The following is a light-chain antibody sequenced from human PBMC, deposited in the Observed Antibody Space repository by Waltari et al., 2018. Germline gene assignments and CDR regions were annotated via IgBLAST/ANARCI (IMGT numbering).Light chain of an antibody. J-gene: IGLJ2*01. V-gene: IGLV2-14*01. Sequence: QSALTQPASVSGSPGQSITISCTGTSSDFGGYNYVSCYHQPPGKTPKLMIYDVSKRPSGFSNRFSGSKAGNTASLTISGLQAEDEADYYCSSYTSSSTPLFGGGTKLTVL. CDR2: DVS. CDR3: SSYTSSSTPL. CDR1: SSDFGGYNY.